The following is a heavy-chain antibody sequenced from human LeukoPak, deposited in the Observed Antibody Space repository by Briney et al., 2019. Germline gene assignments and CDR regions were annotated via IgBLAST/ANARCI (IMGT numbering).Heavy chain of an antibody. J-gene: IGHJ4*02. CDR2: IRYDGSNK. CDR1: GFTFSSYG. D-gene: IGHD3-22*01. V-gene: IGHV3-30*02. CDR3: AKSEGYYYDSSGYSGRFFDY. Sequence: PGGSLRLSCVASGFTFSSYGMHWVRQAPGKGLEWVAFIRYDGSNKYYADSVKGRFTISRDNSKNTLYLQMNSLRAEDTAVYYCAKSEGYYYDSSGYSGRFFDYWGQGTLVTVSS.